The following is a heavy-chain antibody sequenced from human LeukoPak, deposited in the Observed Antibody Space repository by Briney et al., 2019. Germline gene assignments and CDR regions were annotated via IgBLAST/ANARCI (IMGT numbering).Heavy chain of an antibody. CDR1: GGSISSGGYY. CDR2: IYYSGSA. D-gene: IGHD3-22*01. CDR3: ARRGDSSGYYVYFDY. Sequence: SQTLSLTCTVSGGSISSGGYYWNWIRQHPGKGLEWIGYIYYSGSAYYNPSLKSRVTISVDTSKNQFSLKLSSVTAADTAVYYCARRGDSSGYYVYFDYWGQGTLVTVSS. J-gene: IGHJ4*02. V-gene: IGHV4-31*03.